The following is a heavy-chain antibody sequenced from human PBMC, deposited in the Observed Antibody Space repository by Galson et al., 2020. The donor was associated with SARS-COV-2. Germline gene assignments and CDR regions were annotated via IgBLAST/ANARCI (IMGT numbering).Heavy chain of an antibody. CDR3: ARDRPYYLLWSTGMDV. Sequence: APHVESLKISCAASGFTFSSYWMHWVRQAPGKGLAWVSRINSDGSSTSYADSVKGRFTISRDNAKNTLYLQMNSLRAEDTAVYYCARDRPYYLLWSTGMDVWGQGTTVTVSS. CDR1: GFTFSSYW. J-gene: IGHJ6*02. CDR2: INSDGSST. V-gene: IGHV3-74*01. D-gene: IGHD3-10*01.